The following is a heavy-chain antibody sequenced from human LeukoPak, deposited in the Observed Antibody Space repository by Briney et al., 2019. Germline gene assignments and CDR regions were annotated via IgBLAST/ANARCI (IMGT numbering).Heavy chain of an antibody. CDR1: GGTFSSYA. V-gene: IGHV1-69*13. D-gene: IGHD3-22*01. CDR2: IIPIFGTA. J-gene: IGHJ5*02. CDR3: ARDLLRGYYDSSGYP. Sequence: SVNVSCTASGGTFSSYAISWVRQAPGQGLEWMGGIIPIFGTANYAQKFQGRVTITADESTSTAYMELSSLRSEDTAVYYCARDLLRGYYDSSGYPWGQGTLVTVSS.